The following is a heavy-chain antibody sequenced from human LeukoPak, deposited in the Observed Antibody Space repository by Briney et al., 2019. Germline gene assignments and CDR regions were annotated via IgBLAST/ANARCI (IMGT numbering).Heavy chain of an antibody. CDR3: ARSYDVLSGYFPPDY. V-gene: IGHV3-49*03. D-gene: IGHD3-3*01. CDR2: IRSKAYGGAT. CDR1: GFRFGEGV. Sequence: GGSLRLSCIASGFRFGEGVMSWFRQAPGKGLEWVGCIRSKAYGGATQYAASVKGRFTISREDSKSIAYLQMNSLKAEDTAVYYCARSYDVLSGYFPPDYWGQGTLVTVSS. J-gene: IGHJ4*02.